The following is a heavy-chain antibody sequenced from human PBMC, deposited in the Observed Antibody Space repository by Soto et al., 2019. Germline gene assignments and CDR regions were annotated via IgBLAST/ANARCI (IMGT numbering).Heavy chain of an antibody. J-gene: IGHJ5*02. CDR2: IYTSGST. V-gene: IGHV4-4*07. Sequence: SETLSLTCTVSGGSISSYYWSWIRQPAGKGLEWIGRIYTSGSTNYNPSLKSRVTMSVDTSKNQFSLKLSSVTAADTAVYYCARAWDSSSWYNWFDPWGQGTLVPVSS. D-gene: IGHD6-13*01. CDR1: GGSISSYY. CDR3: ARAWDSSSWYNWFDP.